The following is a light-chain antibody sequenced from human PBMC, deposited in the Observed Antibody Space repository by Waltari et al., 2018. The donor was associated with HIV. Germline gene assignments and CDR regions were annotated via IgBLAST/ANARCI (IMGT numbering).Light chain of an antibody. CDR2: GAS. Sequence: EVVLTQSPGTLSLSPGERATLSCRASQSVDSDYLAWYQQTPGQALRLLIHGASSRATGIPDRFSGSGSGTDFTLTISRLEPEDFAFYFCQHYGSPYTFGQGTKLEIK. V-gene: IGKV3-20*01. CDR1: QSVDSDY. J-gene: IGKJ2*01. CDR3: QHYGSPYT.